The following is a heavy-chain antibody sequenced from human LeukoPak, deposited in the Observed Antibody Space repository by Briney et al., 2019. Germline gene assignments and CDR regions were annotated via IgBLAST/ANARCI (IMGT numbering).Heavy chain of an antibody. CDR3: ARASYCDNSVCHNLAWFGP. V-gene: IGHV4-4*07. D-gene: IGHD2-8*01. J-gene: IGHJ5*02. CDR2: ISATGST. CDR1: GGSINNFY. Sequence: SETLSLTCTVSGGSINNFYWSWIRQPAGKGLEWIGRISATGSTNYNPSLKSRVTMSVDTSKNQFSLKVTSVTAADTAVYYCARASYCDNSVCHNLAWFGPWGQGTLVTVS.